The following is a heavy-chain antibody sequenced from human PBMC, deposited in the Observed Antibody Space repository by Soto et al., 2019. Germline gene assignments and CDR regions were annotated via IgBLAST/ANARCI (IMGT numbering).Heavy chain of an antibody. D-gene: IGHD3-22*01. J-gene: IGHJ5*02. Sequence: QVQLVQSGAEVKKPGASVKISCKASGYSFTDHYIHWIRQAPGQGLEWMGWIIPNDGGTKYAQKFQDRINMTWDTSITTAYMDLSSLRSDDTAVYYCARGAFDRSGNYLAGWFDPWGQGPLVTVSS. CDR2: IIPNDGGT. CDR3: ARGAFDRSGNYLAGWFDP. V-gene: IGHV1-2*02. CDR1: GYSFTDHY.